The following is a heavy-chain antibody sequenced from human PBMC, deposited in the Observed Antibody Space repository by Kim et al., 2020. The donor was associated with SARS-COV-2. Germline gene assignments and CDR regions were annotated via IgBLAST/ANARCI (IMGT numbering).Heavy chain of an antibody. CDR3: TTGRVRSSRQWLVEGGYYYYYGMDV. Sequence: GGSLRLSCAASGFTFSNAWMSWVRQAPGKGLEWVGRIKSKTDGGTTDYAAPVKGRFTISRDDSKNTLYLQMNSLKTEDTAVYYCTTGRVRSSRQWLVEGGYYYYYGMDVWGQGTTVTVSS. D-gene: IGHD6-19*01. CDR2: IKSKTDGGTT. CDR1: GFTFSNAW. J-gene: IGHJ6*02. V-gene: IGHV3-15*01.